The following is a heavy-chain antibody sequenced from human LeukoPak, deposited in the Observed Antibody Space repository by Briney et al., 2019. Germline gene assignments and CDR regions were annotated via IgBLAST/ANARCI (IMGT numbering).Heavy chain of an antibody. CDR1: GYTFTNYG. CDR2: TSGYNGNT. D-gene: IGHD1-1*01. J-gene: IGHJ4*02. CDR3: ASALRTGDNYFDY. V-gene: IGHV1-18*01. Sequence: ASVKVSFKTSGYTFTNYGISWVRQAPGQGLEWMGWTSGYNGNTNYAQKLQGRVTMTTDTSTSTAYMELRSLRSDDTAVYYCASALRTGDNYFDYWGQGTLVTVSS.